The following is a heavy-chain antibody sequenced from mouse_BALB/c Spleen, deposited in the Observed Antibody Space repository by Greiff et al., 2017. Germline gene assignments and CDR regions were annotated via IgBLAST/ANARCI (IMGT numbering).Heavy chain of an antibody. Sequence: EVQLQQSGPELVKPGASVKISCKASGYTFTDYNMHWVKQSHGKSLEWIGYIYPYNGGTGYNQKFKSKATLTVDNSSSTAYMELRSLTSEDSAVYYCATTTVVEGYYAMDYWGQGTSVTVSS. CDR1: GYTFTDYN. D-gene: IGHD1-1*01. CDR3: ATTTVVEGYYAMDY. CDR2: IYPYNGGT. J-gene: IGHJ4*01. V-gene: IGHV1S29*02.